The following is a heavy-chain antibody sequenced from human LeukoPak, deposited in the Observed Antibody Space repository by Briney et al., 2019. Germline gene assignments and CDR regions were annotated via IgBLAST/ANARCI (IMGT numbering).Heavy chain of an antibody. V-gene: IGHV3-23*01. J-gene: IGHJ3*02. Sequence: GGSLRLSCAASGFTFCSYAMSWVRQAPGKAPEWVSGISGSGGSTYSADSVKGRFTISRDNSKNTLYLQMNTLRAEDTAVYYCARSIYASGSFYTFDIWGQGTMVTVSS. CDR3: ARSIYASGSFYTFDI. D-gene: IGHD3-10*01. CDR2: ISGSGGST. CDR1: GFTFCSYA.